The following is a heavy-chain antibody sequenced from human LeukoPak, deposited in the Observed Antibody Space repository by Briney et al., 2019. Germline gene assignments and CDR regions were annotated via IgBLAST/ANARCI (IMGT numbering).Heavy chain of an antibody. CDR2: IIPIFGTA. Sequence: SVKVSCEASGGTFSSYAISWVRQAPGQGLEWMGGIIPIFGTANYAQKFQGRVTITADESTSTAYMELSSLRSEDTAVYYCARGIITIFGVVINNYYYYGMDVWGQGTTVTVSS. V-gene: IGHV1-69*01. CDR3: ARGIITIFGVVINNYYYYGMDV. J-gene: IGHJ6*02. D-gene: IGHD3-3*01. CDR1: GGTFSSYA.